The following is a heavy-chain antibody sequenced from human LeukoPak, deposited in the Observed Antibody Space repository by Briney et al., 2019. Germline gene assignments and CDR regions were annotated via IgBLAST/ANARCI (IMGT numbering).Heavy chain of an antibody. CDR1: GGSISSYY. J-gene: IGHJ4*02. CDR2: FYYSGST. V-gene: IGHV4-59*01. CDR3: ARDPYSYGYFDY. D-gene: IGHD5-18*01. Sequence: PSETLSLTCTVSGGSISSYYWSWIRQPPGKGLEWIGYFYYSGSTNYTPSLKSRVTISVDTSKNPFSLKLSSVTAADTAVYYCARDPYSYGYFDYWGQGTLVTVSS.